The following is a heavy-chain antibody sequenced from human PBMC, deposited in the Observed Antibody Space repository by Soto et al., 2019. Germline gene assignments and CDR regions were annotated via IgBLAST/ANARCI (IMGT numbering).Heavy chain of an antibody. CDR2: ISAYNGNT. D-gene: IGHD6-6*01. CDR1: GYTFTSSG. Sequence: ASVRVSCKASGYTFTSSGISWVRQAPEQGHERIGRISAYNGNTNYAQKLQGRVTMITDTATSTAYMELRRLRSDDTAVYYCARDRGSSSSLLFDYYHYGMDFWAQGTTVTVS. CDR3: ARDRGSSSSLLFDYYHYGMDF. V-gene: IGHV1-18*04. J-gene: IGHJ6*02.